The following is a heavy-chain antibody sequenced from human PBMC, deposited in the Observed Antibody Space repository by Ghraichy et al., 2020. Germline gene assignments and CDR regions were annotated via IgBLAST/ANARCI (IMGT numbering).Heavy chain of an antibody. Sequence: ASVKVSCKASGYTFTSYGISWVRQAPGQGLEWMGWISAYNGNTNYAQKLQGRVTMTTDTSTSTAYMELRSLRSDDTAVYYCARESDPSTIAAAGNVVDYWGQGTLVTVSS. V-gene: IGHV1-18*04. CDR2: ISAYNGNT. CDR3: ARESDPSTIAAAGNVVDY. CDR1: GYTFTSYG. D-gene: IGHD6-13*01. J-gene: IGHJ4*02.